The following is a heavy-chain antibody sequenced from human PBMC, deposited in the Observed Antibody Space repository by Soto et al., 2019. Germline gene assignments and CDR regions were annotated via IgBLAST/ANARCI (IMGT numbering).Heavy chain of an antibody. CDR3: ARDRGRILTGYYNYYYYGMDV. V-gene: IGHV3-21*01. CDR2: ISSSSSYI. CDR1: GFTFSSYS. D-gene: IGHD3-9*01. J-gene: IGHJ6*02. Sequence: EVQLVESGGGLVKPGGSLRLSCAASGFTFSSYSMNWVRQAPGKGLEWVSSISSSSSYIYYADSVKGRFTISRDNAKNSLYLQMNSLRAEDTAVYYCARDRGRILTGYYNYYYYGMDVWGQGTTVTVSS.